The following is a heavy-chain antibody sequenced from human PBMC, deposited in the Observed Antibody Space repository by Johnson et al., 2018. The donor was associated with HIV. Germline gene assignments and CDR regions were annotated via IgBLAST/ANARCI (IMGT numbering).Heavy chain of an antibody. J-gene: IGHJ3*02. CDR1: GFTFSSYA. CDR3: ARGYGGNYDAFDI. CDR2: IGYDGSNK. Sequence: QVQLVESGGGVVQPGRSLRLSCAASGFTFSSYAMHWVRQAPGKGLEWVAVIGYDGSNKYYADSVKGRFTISRDNSKNTLYLQMNSLRAEDTAVYYCARGYGGNYDAFDIWGQGTMVTVSS. V-gene: IGHV3-30*04. D-gene: IGHD4-23*01.